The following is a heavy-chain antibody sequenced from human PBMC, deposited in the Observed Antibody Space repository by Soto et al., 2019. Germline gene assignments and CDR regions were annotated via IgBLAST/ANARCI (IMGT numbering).Heavy chain of an antibody. J-gene: IGHJ4*02. CDR2: IIPIFGTA. D-gene: IGHD3-22*01. CDR1: GGTFSSYA. Sequence: SVKVSCKASGGTFSSYAISWVRQAPGQGLEWVGGIIPIFGTANYAQKFQGRVTITADKSTSTAYMELSSLRSEDTAVYYCARDKVYDSSGYPDYWGQGTLVTVSS. V-gene: IGHV1-69*06. CDR3: ARDKVYDSSGYPDY.